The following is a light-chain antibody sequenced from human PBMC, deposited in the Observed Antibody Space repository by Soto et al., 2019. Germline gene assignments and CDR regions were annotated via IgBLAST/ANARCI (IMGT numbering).Light chain of an antibody. J-gene: IGKJ5*01. CDR2: DAS. Sequence: EIVLTQSPATLSLSPGERATLSCRASQTVSTFLAWYQHKPCQAPRLLIYDASNRATGIPARFSGSGSGTDFTLTISSLEPEDFAVYYCQQRRIWPPITFGQGTRLEIK. V-gene: IGKV3-11*01. CDR1: QTVSTF. CDR3: QQRRIWPPIT.